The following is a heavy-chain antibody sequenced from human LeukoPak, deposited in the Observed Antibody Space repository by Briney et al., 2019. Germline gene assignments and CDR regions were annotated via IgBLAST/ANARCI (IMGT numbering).Heavy chain of an antibody. CDR3: ARGGGIAAAYSDY. CDR1: GGSLSGYY. V-gene: IGHV4-59*01. D-gene: IGHD6-13*01. Sequence: SETLSLTCAVYGGSLSGYYWSWIRQPPGKGLEWIGYIYYSGSTNYNPSLKSRVTISVDTSKNQFSLKLSSVTAADTAVYYCARGGGIAAAYSDYWGQGTLVTVSS. J-gene: IGHJ4*02. CDR2: IYYSGST.